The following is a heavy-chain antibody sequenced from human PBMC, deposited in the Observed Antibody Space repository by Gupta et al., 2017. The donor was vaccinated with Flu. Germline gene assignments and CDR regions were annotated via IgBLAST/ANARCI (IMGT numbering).Heavy chain of an antibody. V-gene: IGHV5-51*03. CDR1: GYSFTSYW. Sequence: VQLVQSGAEVKKPGESLKISCKGSGYSFTSYWIGWVRQMPGKGLEWMGTIYPGDSDTRYSPSFQGQVTISADKSISTAYLQWSSLKASDTAMYYCARLELADIVVVPAAEFDYWGQGTLVTVSS. D-gene: IGHD2-2*01. J-gene: IGHJ4*02. CDR2: IYPGDSDT. CDR3: ARLELADIVVVPAAEFDY.